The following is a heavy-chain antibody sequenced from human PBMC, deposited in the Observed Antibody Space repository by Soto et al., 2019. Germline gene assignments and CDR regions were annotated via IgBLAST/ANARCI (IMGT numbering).Heavy chain of an antibody. D-gene: IGHD2-2*01. CDR2: ISGSGGST. Sequence: EVQLLESGGGLVQPGGSLRLSCAASGFTFSSYAMSWVRQAPGKGLEWVSAISGSGGSTYYADSVKGRFTISRDNSKNTLYLQMSSLRAEDTAVYYCGNARIGPLSSYFDYWGQGTLVTVSS. J-gene: IGHJ4*02. CDR1: GFTFSSYA. V-gene: IGHV3-23*01. CDR3: GNARIGPLSSYFDY.